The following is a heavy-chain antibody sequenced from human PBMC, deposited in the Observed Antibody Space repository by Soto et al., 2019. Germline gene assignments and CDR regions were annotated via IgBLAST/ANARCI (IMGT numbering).Heavy chain of an antibody. CDR3: ANVPEYNFWSGYRYYFDY. J-gene: IGHJ4*02. D-gene: IGHD3-3*01. CDR1: GFTVNDDV. Sequence: AGFLRLSCASSGFTVNDDVINWVCQAPGKGLEWVSAINGSGGSTFYADSVKGRFTISRDNSKNTLYLQMHSLRADDTAVYYCANVPEYNFWSGYRYYFDYWGQGTLVTVSS. V-gene: IGHV3-23*01. CDR2: INGSGGST.